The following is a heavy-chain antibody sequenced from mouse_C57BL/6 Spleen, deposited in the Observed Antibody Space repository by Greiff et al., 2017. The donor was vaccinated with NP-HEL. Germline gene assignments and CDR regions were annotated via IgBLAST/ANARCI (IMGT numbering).Heavy chain of an antibody. Sequence: QVQLKQSGPELVKPGASVKISCKASGYAFSSSWMNWVKQRPGKGLEWIGRIYPGDGDTNYNGKFKGKATLTADKSSSTAYMQLSSLTSEDSAVYFCARDYGSSPSEVWGTGTTVTVSS. V-gene: IGHV1-82*01. CDR3: ARDYGSSPSEV. D-gene: IGHD1-1*01. CDR1: GYAFSSSW. J-gene: IGHJ1*03. CDR2: IYPGDGDT.